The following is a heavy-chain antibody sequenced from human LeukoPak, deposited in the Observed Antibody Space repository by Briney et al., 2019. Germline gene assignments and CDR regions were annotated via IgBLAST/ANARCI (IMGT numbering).Heavy chain of an antibody. J-gene: IGHJ5*02. D-gene: IGHD2-15*01. CDR1: GGSISSSSYY. CDR3: ARDMGGYCSGGGCPDWFDP. CDR2: IYYSGST. V-gene: IGHV4-39*07. Sequence: SETLSLTCTVSGGSISSSSYYWGWIRQPPGKGLEWIGSIYYSGSTYYNPSLKSRVTISVDTSKSQFSLKLSSVTAADTAVFYCARDMGGYCSGGGCPDWFDPWGQGTLVTVSS.